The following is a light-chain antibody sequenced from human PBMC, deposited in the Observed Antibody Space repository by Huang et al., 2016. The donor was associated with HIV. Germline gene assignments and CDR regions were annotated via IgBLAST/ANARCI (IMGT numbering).Light chain of an antibody. CDR2: GAS. V-gene: IGKV1-6*01. Sequence: AIQMTQSPSSLSSSVGDSVTITCRASKGITEHLAWYQQKPGKAPRLLLSGASTLRSGFPSRFSGSGSGTDFTLTRSCLQPEDYATYYFLQDHNYPRTFGQGTNVDI. CDR1: KGITEH. J-gene: IGKJ1*01. CDR3: LQDHNYPRT.